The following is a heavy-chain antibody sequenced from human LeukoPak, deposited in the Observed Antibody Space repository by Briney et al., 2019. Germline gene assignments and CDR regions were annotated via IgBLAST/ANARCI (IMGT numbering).Heavy chain of an antibody. CDR3: ARVGGLNWFDP. Sequence: ASVKVSCKASGYTFTSYDINWVRQATGQGLEWMGWMNTNSGNTGYAQKFQGRVTITRNTSISTAYIELSSLRSEDTAVYYCARVGGLNWFDPWGQGTLVTVSS. CDR1: GYTFTSYD. CDR2: MNTNSGNT. J-gene: IGHJ5*02. V-gene: IGHV1-8*03.